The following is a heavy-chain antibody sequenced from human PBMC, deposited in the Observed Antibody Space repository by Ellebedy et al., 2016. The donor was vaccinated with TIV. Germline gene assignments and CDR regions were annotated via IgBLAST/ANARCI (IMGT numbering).Heavy chain of an antibody. D-gene: IGHD3-10*01. CDR2: MFYSGNT. CDR1: GGSFSSYY. V-gene: IGHV4-59*08. Sequence: SETLSLTCAVYGGSFSSYYWSWIRQPPGKGLEWIGSMFYSGNTNYNPSLKSRVTMSVDTSKNQFSLSLSSVTAADTAVYYCARWFGELLYVRWFDPWGQGTLVTVSS. CDR3: ARWFGELLYVRWFDP. J-gene: IGHJ5*02.